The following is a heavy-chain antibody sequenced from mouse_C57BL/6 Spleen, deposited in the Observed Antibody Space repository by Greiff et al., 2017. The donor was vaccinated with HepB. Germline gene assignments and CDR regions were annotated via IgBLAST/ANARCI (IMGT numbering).Heavy chain of an antibody. CDR1: GYSITSDY. CDR2: ISYSGST. Sequence: VQLKQSGPGLAKPSQTLSLTCSVTGYSITSDYWNWIRKFPGNKLEYMGYISYSGSTYYNPSLKSRISITRDTSTNQYYLQLNAVTTEDTATYYCARNYGSSYGYAMDYWGQGTSVTVSS. V-gene: IGHV3-8*01. CDR3: ARNYGSSYGYAMDY. D-gene: IGHD1-1*01. J-gene: IGHJ4*01.